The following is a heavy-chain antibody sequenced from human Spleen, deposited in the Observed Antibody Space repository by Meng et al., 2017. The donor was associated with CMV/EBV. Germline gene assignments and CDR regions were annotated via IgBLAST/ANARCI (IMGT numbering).Heavy chain of an antibody. V-gene: IGHV1-8*01. Sequence: GYTFTSYEISWVRQATGHGVEWMGWMNPHSGNTGYAQKYQGRVTMTRNTSISTAYMELSSLRSEDTAVYYCARGLRTVTTSDWFDPWGQGTLVTVSS. CDR3: ARGLRTVTTSDWFDP. CDR2: MNPHSGNT. CDR1: GYTFTSYE. D-gene: IGHD4-11*01. J-gene: IGHJ5*02.